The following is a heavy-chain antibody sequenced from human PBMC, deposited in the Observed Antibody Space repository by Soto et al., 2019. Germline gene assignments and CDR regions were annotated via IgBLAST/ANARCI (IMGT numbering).Heavy chain of an antibody. CDR3: TGGHFTGGTCYSGYFHH. V-gene: IGHV3-73*01. D-gene: IGHD2-15*01. CDR1: GFTFSGST. CDR2: IRRKANNYAT. J-gene: IGHJ1*01. Sequence: EVQLVQSGGGLVQPGGSLKLSCAASGFTFSGSTVHWVRQASGEGLEWVGRIRRKANNYATTYIASVKGRFTISRDESMNTAYLQKSEPKNEDTALYYCTGGHFTGGTCYSGYFHHWGQGPLVTVFS.